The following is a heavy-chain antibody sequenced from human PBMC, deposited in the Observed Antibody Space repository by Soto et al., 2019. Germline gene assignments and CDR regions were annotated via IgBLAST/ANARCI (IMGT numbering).Heavy chain of an antibody. D-gene: IGHD6-25*01. CDR1: GFTFSSYD. Sequence: GGSLRLSCAASGFTFSSYDMHWVRQGPGKGLEWVSTIGTADGTYYAGPVKGRFTISREDAKNSLYLQMNSLRVEDTAVYYCTRGGIAPGYGLDVWGLGTTVTVSS. V-gene: IGHV3-13*01. CDR2: IGTADGT. CDR3: TRGGIAPGYGLDV. J-gene: IGHJ6*02.